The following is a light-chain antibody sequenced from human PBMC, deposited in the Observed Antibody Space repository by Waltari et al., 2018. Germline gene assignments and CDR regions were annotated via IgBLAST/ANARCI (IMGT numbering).Light chain of an antibody. V-gene: IGLV1-44*01. CDR1: RSNIGTTP. Sequence: QSVLTQPPSASGTPGQGVTISCSGSRSNIGTTPVNWYQQLPGTAPKVLMYSNNQRPSGVPDRFSGSKSGTSASLAVSGLQSEDEGDYYCATWDDSLNGVVFGGGTKLTVL. CDR3: ATWDDSLNGVV. CDR2: SNN. J-gene: IGLJ2*01.